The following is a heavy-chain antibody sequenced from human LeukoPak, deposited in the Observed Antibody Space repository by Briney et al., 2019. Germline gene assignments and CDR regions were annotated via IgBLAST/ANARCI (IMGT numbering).Heavy chain of an antibody. CDR1: GYSFTNYW. D-gene: IGHD3-22*01. CDR2: IDPGDSQT. CDR3: ARHSSVLNSFDP. V-gene: IGHV5-10-1*01. Sequence: GESLKISCAGSGYSFTNYWIGWVRQMPGKGLEWVGRIDPGDSQTNYSPSFQGHVTISADKSISTAYLQWSSLKASDTAMYYCARHSSVLNSFDPWGQGTLVTVSS. J-gene: IGHJ5*02.